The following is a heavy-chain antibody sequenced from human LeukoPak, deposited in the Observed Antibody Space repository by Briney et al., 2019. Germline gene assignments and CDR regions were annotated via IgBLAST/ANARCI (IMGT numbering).Heavy chain of an antibody. Sequence: SETLSLTCTVSGGSISNYYWNWIRQPAGKGLECIGRIHTSGSTNYSPSLKSRVTISVDTSKNQFSLKLSSLTAADTAVYYCARDGVPIAAAGHLDYWGQGTLVTVSS. D-gene: IGHD6-13*01. CDR2: IHTSGST. CDR3: ARDGVPIAAAGHLDY. CDR1: GGSISNYY. J-gene: IGHJ4*02. V-gene: IGHV4-4*07.